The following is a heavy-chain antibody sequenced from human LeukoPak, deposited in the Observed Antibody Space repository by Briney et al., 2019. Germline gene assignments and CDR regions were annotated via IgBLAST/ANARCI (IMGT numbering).Heavy chain of an antibody. CDR3: AKGKSSIAVAGPTFFDY. D-gene: IGHD6-19*01. V-gene: IGHV3-23*01. CDR1: GFTFSSYA. J-gene: IGHJ4*02. Sequence: PGGSLRLSCAASGFTFSSYAMSWVRQAPGKGLEWVSAISGSGGSTYYADPVKGRFTISRDNSKNTLYLQMNSLRAEDTAVYYCAKGKSSIAVAGPTFFDYWGQGTLVTVSS. CDR2: ISGSGGST.